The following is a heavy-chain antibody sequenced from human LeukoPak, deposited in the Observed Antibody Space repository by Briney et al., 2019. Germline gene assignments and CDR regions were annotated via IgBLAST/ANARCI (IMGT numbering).Heavy chain of an antibody. D-gene: IGHD1-26*01. CDR2: FDPEDGET. J-gene: IGHJ4*02. CDR3: ATDRRLKWELLSDWLPFDY. Sequence: GASVKVSCKVSGYTLTELSMHWVRQAPGKGLEWMGGFDPEDGETIYAQKFQGRVTMTEDTSTDTAYMELSSLRSEDTAVYYCATDRRLKWELLSDWLPFDYWGQGTLVTVSS. V-gene: IGHV1-24*01. CDR1: GYTLTELS.